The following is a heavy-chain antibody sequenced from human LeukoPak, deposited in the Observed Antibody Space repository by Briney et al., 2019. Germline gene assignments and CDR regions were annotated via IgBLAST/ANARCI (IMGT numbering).Heavy chain of an antibody. CDR2: INQDGSII. J-gene: IGHJ4*02. Sequence: GGSLRLSCAASGFTFSGYWMSWVRQAPGKGLEWVADINQDGSIIHYVDSAKGRFTISRDNAKNSLYLQMNYLRAEDTALYYCATSDDSSGSDWGQGTLVTVSS. CDR1: GFTFSGYW. D-gene: IGHD3-22*01. CDR3: ATSDDSSGSD. V-gene: IGHV3-7*01.